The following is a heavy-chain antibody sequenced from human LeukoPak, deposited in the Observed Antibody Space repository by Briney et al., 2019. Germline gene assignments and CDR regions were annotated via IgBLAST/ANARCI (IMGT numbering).Heavy chain of an antibody. V-gene: IGHV3-7*03. Sequence: GGSLRLSCAASGFSFSTYWMSWVRQTPEKGLVFVANMNQDGSVRNYMDSLKGRCTISRDNAKKSLYLEINSLRADDTAVYYCARDYLGGNPDAFDIWGQGTMVTVSS. CDR2: MNQDGSVR. D-gene: IGHD4-23*01. CDR3: ARDYLGGNPDAFDI. J-gene: IGHJ3*02. CDR1: GFSFSTYW.